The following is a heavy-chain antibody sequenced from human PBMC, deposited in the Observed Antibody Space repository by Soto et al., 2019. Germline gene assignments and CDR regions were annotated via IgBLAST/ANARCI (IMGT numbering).Heavy chain of an antibody. V-gene: IGHV4-59*08. J-gene: IGHJ6*03. Sequence: SETLSLTCTVSGGSISSYYWSWIRQPPGKGLEWIGYIYYSGSTNYNPSLKSRVTISVDTSKNQFSLKLSSVTAADTAVYYCARRITSSSSWYGFGDYYYYMDVWGKGTTVTVSS. CDR3: ARRITSSSSWYGFGDYYYYMDV. CDR2: IYYSGST. CDR1: GGSISSYY. D-gene: IGHD6-13*01.